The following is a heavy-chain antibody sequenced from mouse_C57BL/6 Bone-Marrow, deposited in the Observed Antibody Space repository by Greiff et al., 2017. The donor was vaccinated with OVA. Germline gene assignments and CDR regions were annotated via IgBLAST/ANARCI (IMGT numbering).Heavy chain of an antibody. D-gene: IGHD1-1*01. CDR1: GFTFSDYY. Sequence: EVKVVESGGGLVQPGGSLKLSCAASGFTFSDYYMYWVRQTPEKRLEWVAYISNGGGSTYYPDTVKGRFTISRDNAKNTLYLQMSRLKSEDTAMYYCARHPITTVYAMDYWGQGTSVTVSS. J-gene: IGHJ4*01. CDR3: ARHPITTVYAMDY. CDR2: ISNGGGST. V-gene: IGHV5-12*01.